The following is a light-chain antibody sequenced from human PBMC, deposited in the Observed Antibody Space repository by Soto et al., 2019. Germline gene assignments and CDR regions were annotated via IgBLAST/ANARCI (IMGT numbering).Light chain of an antibody. J-gene: IGLJ3*02. CDR2: GNS. CDR3: QSYDSSLSGWV. V-gene: IGLV1-40*01. CDR1: SSNIGAGYD. Sequence: QSVLTQPPSVSGAPGQRVTISCTGSSSNIGAGYDVHWYQQLPGTAPKLLIYGNSNRPSGVPDRFSGSKSGTSASLAITGLQGEGEADYYCQSYDSSLSGWVFGGGTKVTVL.